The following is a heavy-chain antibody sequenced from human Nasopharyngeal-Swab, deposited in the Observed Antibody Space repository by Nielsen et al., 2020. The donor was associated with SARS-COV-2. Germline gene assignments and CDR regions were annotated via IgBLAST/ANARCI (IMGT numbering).Heavy chain of an antibody. CDR3: ARQAGRYMATAYYFDF. D-gene: IGHD5-12*01. CDR2: VYYSGNP. V-gene: IGHV4-59*08. J-gene: IGHJ4*02. CDR1: GGSINYHY. Sequence: SETLSLTCSVSGGSINYHYWSWIRQPPGKGLEWIGYVYYSGNPNYNPSLKSRVTISVDTSRSQFSLNLSSVTAADTAMYYCARQAGRYMATAYYFDFWGQGTLVTVSS.